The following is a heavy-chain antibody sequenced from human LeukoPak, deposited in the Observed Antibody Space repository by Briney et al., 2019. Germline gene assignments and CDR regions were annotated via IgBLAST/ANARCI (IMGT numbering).Heavy chain of an antibody. V-gene: IGHV3-23*01. Sequence: PGGSLRLSRAASGFTFSSYAMSWVRQAPGKGLEWVSAISGSGGSTYYADSVKGRFTISRDNSKNTLYLQMNSLRAEDTAVYYCAKHDDYYDSSGNDYWGQGTLVTVS. CDR3: AKHDDYYDSSGNDY. D-gene: IGHD3-22*01. CDR1: GFTFSSYA. CDR2: ISGSGGST. J-gene: IGHJ4*02.